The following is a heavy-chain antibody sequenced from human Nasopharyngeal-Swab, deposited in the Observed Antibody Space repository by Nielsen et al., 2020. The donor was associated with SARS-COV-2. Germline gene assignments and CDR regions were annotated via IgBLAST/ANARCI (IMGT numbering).Heavy chain of an antibody. CDR3: ARGSRRFSVAGTSAAFDI. V-gene: IGHV1-69*13. Sequence: SVKVSCKASGGTFSSYAISWVRQAPGQGLEWMGGIIPIFGTANYAQKFQGRVTITADESTSTAYMELSSLRSEDTAVYYCARGSRRFSVAGTSAAFDIWGQGTMVTVSS. CDR2: IIPIFGTA. J-gene: IGHJ3*02. D-gene: IGHD6-19*01. CDR1: GGTFSSYA.